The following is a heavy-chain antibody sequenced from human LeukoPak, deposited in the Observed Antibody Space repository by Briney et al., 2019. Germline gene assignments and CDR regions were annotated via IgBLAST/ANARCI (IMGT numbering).Heavy chain of an antibody. J-gene: IGHJ4*02. CDR3: AKPRLGDWGSYSLYYYFDY. CDR2: ISGSGGST. V-gene: IGHV3-23*01. D-gene: IGHD3-16*01. CDR1: GFTFSSYA. Sequence: GGSLRLSCAASGFTFSSYAMSWVRQAPGKGLEWVSAISGSGGSTYYADSVKGRFTISRDNSKNTLYLQMNSLRAEDTAVYYCAKPRLGDWGSYSLYYYFDYWGQGTLVTVSS.